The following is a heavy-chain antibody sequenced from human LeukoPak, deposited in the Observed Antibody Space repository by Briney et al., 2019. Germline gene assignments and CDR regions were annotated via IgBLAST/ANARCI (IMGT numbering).Heavy chain of an antibody. D-gene: IGHD3-3*01. J-gene: IGHJ4*02. CDR2: MNPNSGNT. CDR3: ARGDPHETYYDFWSGYYTFDY. Sequence: GASVKVSCKASGYTFTSYGISWVRQATGQGLEWMGWMNPNSGNTGYAQKFQGRVTMTRNTSISTAYMELSSLRSEDTAVYYCARGDPHETYYDFWSGYYTFDYWGQGTLVTVSS. V-gene: IGHV1-8*02. CDR1: GYTFTSYG.